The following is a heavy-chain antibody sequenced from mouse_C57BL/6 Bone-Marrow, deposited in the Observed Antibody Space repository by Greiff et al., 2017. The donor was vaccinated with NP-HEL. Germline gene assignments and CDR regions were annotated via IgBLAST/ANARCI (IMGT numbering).Heavy chain of an antibody. V-gene: IGHV3-6*01. D-gene: IGHD1-1*01. CDR3: AREGGYYGSPFAY. Sequence: ESGPGLVKPSQSLSLTCSVTGYSIISGYYWYWIRQFPGNQLEWMAYISYDGSNNYNPSLKNRISITRDISKNQFFLKLTSVTTEDTATYYCAREGGYYGSPFAYWGQGTLVTVSA. CDR2: ISYDGSN. J-gene: IGHJ3*01. CDR1: GYSIISGYY.